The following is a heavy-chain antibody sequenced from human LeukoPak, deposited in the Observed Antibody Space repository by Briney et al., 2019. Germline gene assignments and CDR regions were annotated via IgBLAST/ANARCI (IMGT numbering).Heavy chain of an antibody. CDR2: IYYSGST. Sequence: SETLSLTCTVSGGSISSSSYYWGWIRQPPGKGLEWIGYIYYSGSTNYNPSLKSRVTISVDTSKNQFSLKLSSVTAADTAVYYCAREASSGWYYSFDYWGQGTLVTVSS. D-gene: IGHD6-19*01. CDR1: GGSISSSSYY. CDR3: AREASSGWYYSFDY. J-gene: IGHJ4*02. V-gene: IGHV4-61*05.